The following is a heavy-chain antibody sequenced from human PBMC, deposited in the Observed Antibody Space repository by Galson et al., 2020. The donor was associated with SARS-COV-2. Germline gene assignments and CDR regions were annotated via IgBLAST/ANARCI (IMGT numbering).Heavy chain of an antibody. CDR2: ISAYNGNT. CDR3: ARGGIVVVTAPLDY. Sequence: GESLKISCKASGYTFTSYGISWVRQAPGQGLEWMGWISAYNGNTNYAQKFQGRVTMTTDTSTSTAYMELRSLRSDDTAVYYCARGGIVVVTAPLDYWGQGTLVTVSS. D-gene: IGHD2-21*02. V-gene: IGHV1-18*04. CDR1: GYTFTSYG. J-gene: IGHJ4*02.